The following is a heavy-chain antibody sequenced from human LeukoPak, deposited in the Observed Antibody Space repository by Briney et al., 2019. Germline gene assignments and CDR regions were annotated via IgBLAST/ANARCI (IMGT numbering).Heavy chain of an antibody. V-gene: IGHV4-59*01. CDR3: ARDLGDILTGLNWFDP. CDR1: CRSISSYY. Sequence: ADSLSLTRTLYCRSISSYYWSWIRQPPRKGREWIGYIYYSGSNNYNPSLKSRVTISVDTSKNQFSLKLSSVTAADTAVYYCARDLGDILTGLNWFDPWGQETLVTVSS. J-gene: IGHJ5*02. CDR2: IYYSGSN. D-gene: IGHD3-9*01.